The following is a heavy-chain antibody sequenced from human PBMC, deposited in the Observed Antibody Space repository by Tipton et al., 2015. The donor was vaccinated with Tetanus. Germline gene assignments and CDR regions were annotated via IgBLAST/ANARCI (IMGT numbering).Heavy chain of an antibody. D-gene: IGHD3-3*01. CDR1: GYFFDTHW. CDR2: IYPGDSDT. V-gene: IGHV5-51*01. CDR3: ARHFGEMLYAPFRFDP. Sequence: VQLVQSGAEMRKSGESLKISCKTSGYFFDTHWIAWVRQMPGKGLEWMGIIYPGDSDTRYSPSFQGQVTMSVDRSTATAYLQWDSLKASDTAVDYCARHFGEMLYAPFRFDPWGQGTLVTVSS. J-gene: IGHJ5*02.